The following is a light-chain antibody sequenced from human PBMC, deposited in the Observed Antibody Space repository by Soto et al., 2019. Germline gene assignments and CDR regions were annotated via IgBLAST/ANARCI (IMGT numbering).Light chain of an antibody. J-gene: IGKJ2*01. CDR2: GTS. V-gene: IGKV3-20*01. CDR3: QLYGSSPLYS. Sequence: EIVLTQSPGTLSLSPGDRATLSCRTSHTVSSTYLAWYQQKRGQAPRLLIYGTSNRATGIPDRFSGSGSGTDFTLTISRLEPEDFAVYHCQLYGSSPLYSFAQGTELEIK. CDR1: HTVSSTY.